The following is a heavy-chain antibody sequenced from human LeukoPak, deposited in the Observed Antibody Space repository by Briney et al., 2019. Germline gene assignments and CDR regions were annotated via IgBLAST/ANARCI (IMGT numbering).Heavy chain of an antibody. CDR1: GFIFSRYS. CDR2: IKGKTDGGTT. Sequence: GGSLRLSCAASGFIFSRYSMSWVRQAPGKGLEWVGRIKGKTDGGTTDYAAPVKGRFTISRDDSKNTLYLQMNSLKTEDTAVYYCTITVFDYWGQGTLVTVSS. D-gene: IGHD1-20*01. V-gene: IGHV3-15*01. J-gene: IGHJ4*02. CDR3: TITVFDY.